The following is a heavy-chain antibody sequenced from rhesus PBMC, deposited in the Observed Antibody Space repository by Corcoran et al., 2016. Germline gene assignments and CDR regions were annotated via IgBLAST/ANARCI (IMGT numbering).Heavy chain of an antibody. V-gene: IGHV4-127*01. J-gene: IGHJ4*01. CDR2: IYGSSGST. CDR3: ARESITRCGLPYYFDH. CDR1: GYSISIVYD. Sequence: QVQLQESGPGVVKPSETLSLTCAVSGYSISIVYDWSWIRQHPGTGLEWLGYIYGSSGSTNYNPSINNRGTSSKDTSKTQFSLKLSSVTAADTAVYYCARESITRCGLPYYFDHWGPGVLVTVSS. D-gene: IGHD3-3*01.